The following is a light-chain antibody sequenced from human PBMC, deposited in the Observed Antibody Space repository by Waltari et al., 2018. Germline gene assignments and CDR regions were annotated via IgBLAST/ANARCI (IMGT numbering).Light chain of an antibody. J-gene: IGKJ2*01. V-gene: IGKV2-30*01. CDR3: RKGTHGPFT. CDR2: KVF. CDR1: QTLVYSYGNTA. Sequence: VVMTQSPPSLPFTLGPPASISCRSSQTLVYSYGNTALNWFQQSPGHSAGGISYKVFNRDSGVPERFSGSGAGNDFTLKISRVEGEDVGVYDGRKGTHGPFTFGQGTKVEMK.